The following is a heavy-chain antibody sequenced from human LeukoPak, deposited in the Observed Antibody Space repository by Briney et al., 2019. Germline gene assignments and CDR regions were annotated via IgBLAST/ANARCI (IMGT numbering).Heavy chain of an antibody. J-gene: IGHJ5*02. V-gene: IGHV4-39*01. CDR1: GGSISSSSYY. D-gene: IGHD2-15*01. CDR3: ARLAPATHWP. Sequence: SETLSLTCTVSGGSISSSSYYWGWIRQPPGKGLEWIGSIYYSGSTYYNPSLKSRVTISVGTSKNQFSLKLSSVTAADTAVYYCARLAPATHWPWGQGTLVTVSS. CDR2: IYYSGST.